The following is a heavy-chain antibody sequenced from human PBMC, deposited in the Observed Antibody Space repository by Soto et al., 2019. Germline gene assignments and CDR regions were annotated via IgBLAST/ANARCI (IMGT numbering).Heavy chain of an antibody. CDR1: GGSISSGNYY. CDR2: IYNSGNT. D-gene: IGHD2-15*01. CDR3: ARAPVAGTPDQ. J-gene: IGHJ5*02. V-gene: IGHV4-30-4*01. Sequence: QVQLQESGPGLVKPSQTLSLSCTVAGGSISSGNYYWSWIRQPPGKGPEWIGYIYNSGNTYYNPSLKSRVTISVDTSKRQFSLKLSSVTAADTAVYYCARAPVAGTPDQWGQGTLVTVSS.